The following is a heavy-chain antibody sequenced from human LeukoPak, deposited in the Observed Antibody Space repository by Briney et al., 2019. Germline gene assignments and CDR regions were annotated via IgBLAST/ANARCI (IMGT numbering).Heavy chain of an antibody. Sequence: SETLSLTCTVPAGSISSSSYYWGWIRQPPGKGLEWIGSIYYSGSTNYNPSLKSRVTISVDTSKNQFSLKLSSVTAADTAVYYFARDDSSGYFRTIDYWGQGTLVTVPP. CDR1: AGSISSSSYY. D-gene: IGHD3-22*01. V-gene: IGHV4-39*07. J-gene: IGHJ4*02. CDR2: IYYSGST. CDR3: ARDDSSGYFRTIDY.